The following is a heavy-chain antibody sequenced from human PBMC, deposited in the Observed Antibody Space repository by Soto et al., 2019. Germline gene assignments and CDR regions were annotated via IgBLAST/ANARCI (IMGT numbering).Heavy chain of an antibody. Sequence: EVQLVESGGGLVQPGGSLRLSCAASGFTFSSYDMHWVRQATGKGLEWVSAIGTAGDTYYPGSVKGRFTISRENAKNSLYLQMNSLRAGDTAGYYCASAALRSNYYYYCMDVWGKGTTVTVSS. V-gene: IGHV3-13*01. CDR3: ASAALRSNYYYYCMDV. CDR2: IGTAGDT. D-gene: IGHD3-3*01. CDR1: GFTFSSYD. J-gene: IGHJ6*03.